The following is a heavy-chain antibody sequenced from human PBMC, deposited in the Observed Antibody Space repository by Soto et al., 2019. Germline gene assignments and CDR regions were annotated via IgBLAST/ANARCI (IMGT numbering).Heavy chain of an antibody. CDR3: AKDFYDFWSGYYLDY. D-gene: IGHD3-3*01. CDR2: ISYDGINK. V-gene: IGHV3-30*18. CDR1: GFMFSSYG. Sequence: PGGSLGLSCVASGFMFSSYGMHGVRQAPGKGLEWVAVISYDGINKYYADSVKGRFTISRDNSKNTLYLKMNSLRAEDTAVYYCAKDFYDFWSGYYLDYWGQGTLVTVSS. J-gene: IGHJ4*02.